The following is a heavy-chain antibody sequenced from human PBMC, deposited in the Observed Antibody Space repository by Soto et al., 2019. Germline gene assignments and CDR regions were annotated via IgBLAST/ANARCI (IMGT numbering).Heavy chain of an antibody. D-gene: IGHD5-12*01. Sequence: QLQLQESGSGLVKPSQTLSLTCAVSGGSISSGGYSWSWIRQPPGKGLEWIGYIYHSGSTYYNPSLKSRVTIAVDRSKNQFSLKLSSVTAADTAVYYCASRRDGYNYYGYWGQGTLVTVSS. CDR2: IYHSGST. V-gene: IGHV4-30-2*01. CDR3: ASRRDGYNYYGY. CDR1: GGSISSGGYS. J-gene: IGHJ4*02.